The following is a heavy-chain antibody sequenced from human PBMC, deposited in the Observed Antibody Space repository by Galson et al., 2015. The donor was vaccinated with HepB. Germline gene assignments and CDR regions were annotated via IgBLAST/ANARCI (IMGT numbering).Heavy chain of an antibody. CDR3: AKRAQYSSTWGRTRFSSYFDMDV. CDR2: ISYDGSGE. D-gene: IGHD6-13*01. V-gene: IGHV3-30*18. CDR1: GFTFSRYD. Sequence: SLRLSCAASGFTFSRYDMHWVRQAPGKGLEWVALISYDGSGEYYADSVKGRFIISRVNSKSTLYLQMNSLRAEDTAVYYCAKRAQYSSTWGRTRFSSYFDMDVWGQGTTVTVSS. J-gene: IGHJ6*02.